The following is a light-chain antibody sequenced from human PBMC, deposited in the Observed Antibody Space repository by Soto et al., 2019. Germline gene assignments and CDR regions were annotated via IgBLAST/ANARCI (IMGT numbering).Light chain of an antibody. J-gene: IGKJ1*01. CDR3: QQYNNWPWT. Sequence: EMTQSPATLSVSPGERATLSCRASQSVSSNLAWYQQKPGQAPRLLIYGASTRATGIPARFSGSGSGTEFTLTISSLQSEDFAVYYCQQYNNWPWTFGQGTKV. V-gene: IGKV3-15*01. CDR1: QSVSSN. CDR2: GAS.